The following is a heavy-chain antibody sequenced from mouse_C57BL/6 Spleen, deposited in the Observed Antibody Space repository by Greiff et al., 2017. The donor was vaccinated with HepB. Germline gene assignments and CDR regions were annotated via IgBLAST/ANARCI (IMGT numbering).Heavy chain of an antibody. V-gene: IGHV14-1*01. D-gene: IGHD2-3*01. CDR3: TGWLLHAMDY. CDR2: LDPEDGDT. J-gene: IGHJ4*01. CDR1: GFNIKDYY. Sequence: EVQLQQSGAELVRPGASVKLSCTASGFNIKDYYMHWVKQRPEQGLEWIGRLDPEDGDTEYAPKFQGKATMTADTSSNTAYLQISSLTSEDTAVYYCTGWLLHAMDYWGQGTSVTVAS.